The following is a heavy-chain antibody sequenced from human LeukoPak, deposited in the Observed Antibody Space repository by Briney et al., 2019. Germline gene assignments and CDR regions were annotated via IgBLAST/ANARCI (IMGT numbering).Heavy chain of an antibody. CDR3: ASGPQNRDDAFDI. Sequence: ASVKVSCKASGYTFTGHYMHWVRQAPGQGLEWMGWIDPNSGGTNYAQKFQGRVTMTRDTSISTAYMELSRLRSDDTAVYYCASGPQNRDDAFDIWGQGTMVTVSS. D-gene: IGHD1-14*01. V-gene: IGHV1-2*02. CDR2: IDPNSGGT. J-gene: IGHJ3*02. CDR1: GYTFTGHY.